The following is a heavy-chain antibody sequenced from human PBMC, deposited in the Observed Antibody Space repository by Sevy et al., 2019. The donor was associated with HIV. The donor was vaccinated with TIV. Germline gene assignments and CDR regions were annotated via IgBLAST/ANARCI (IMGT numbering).Heavy chain of an antibody. CDR1: GGTFSQFP. J-gene: IGHJ6*02. V-gene: IGHV1-69*13. D-gene: IGHD5-18*01. CDR3: ARRDKAMDRPKFPSIYHYVMDV. CDR2: IIPIFATV. Sequence: ASVKVSCKASGGTFSQFPISWVRQAPGQGLEWMGGIIPIFATVEYAQKFRGRVTITADESTGTGYMELSSLGSDDTAVYYCARRDKAMDRPKFPSIYHYVMDVWGQGTTVTVSS.